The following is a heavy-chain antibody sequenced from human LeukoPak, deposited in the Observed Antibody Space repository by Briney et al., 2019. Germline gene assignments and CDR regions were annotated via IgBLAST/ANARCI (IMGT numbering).Heavy chain of an antibody. V-gene: IGHV3-43*02. CDR2: ISGDGGST. J-gene: IGHJ1*01. CDR1: GFTFDDYA. Sequence: PGGSLRLSCAASGFTFDDYAMHWVRQAPGKGLEWVSLISGDGGSTYYGDSVKGRFTISRDNSKNSLYLQMNSLGTEDTALYYCAKDSSGYYNVFQHWGQGTLVTVSS. CDR3: AKDSSGYYNVFQH. D-gene: IGHD3-22*01.